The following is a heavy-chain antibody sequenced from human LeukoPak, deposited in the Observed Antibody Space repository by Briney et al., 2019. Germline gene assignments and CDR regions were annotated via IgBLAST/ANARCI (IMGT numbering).Heavy chain of an antibody. Sequence: GGSLRLSCAASGFTFSDYYMSWVRQAPGKGLEWVSVIYSGGSTYYADSVKGRFTISRDNSKNTLYLQMNSLRAEDTAVYYCARDPITIFGVGRSDYWGQGTLVTVSS. CDR1: GFTFSDYY. CDR3: ARDPITIFGVGRSDY. J-gene: IGHJ4*02. V-gene: IGHV3-66*01. CDR2: IYSGGST. D-gene: IGHD3-3*01.